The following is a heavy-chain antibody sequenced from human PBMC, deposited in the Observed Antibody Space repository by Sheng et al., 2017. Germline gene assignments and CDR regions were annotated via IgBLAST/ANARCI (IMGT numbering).Heavy chain of an antibody. J-gene: IGHJ4*02. CDR2: INHSGST. D-gene: IGHD6-19*01. Sequence: HVQLQQWGAGLLKPSETLSLTCAVYGGSFSGYYWSWIRQPPGKGLEWIGEINHSGSTNYNPSLKSRVTISVDTSKNQFSLKLSSVTAADTAVYYCARHDRAVAGDYWGQGTLVTVSS. CDR1: GGSFSGYY. CDR3: ARHDRAVAGDY. V-gene: IGHV4-34*01.